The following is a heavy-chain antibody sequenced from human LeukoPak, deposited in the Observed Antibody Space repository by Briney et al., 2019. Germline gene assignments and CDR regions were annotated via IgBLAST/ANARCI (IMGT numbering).Heavy chain of an antibody. V-gene: IGHV1-18*01. J-gene: IGHJ4*02. Sequence: GASVKVSCKVSGYTFTSYGISWVRQAPGQGLEWMGWISAYNGNTNYAQKLQGRVTMTTDTSTSTAYMELRSLRSDDTAVYYCARDITYYDILIWDYWGQGTLVTVSS. CDR1: GYTFTSYG. CDR3: ARDITYYDILIWDY. CDR2: ISAYNGNT. D-gene: IGHD3-9*01.